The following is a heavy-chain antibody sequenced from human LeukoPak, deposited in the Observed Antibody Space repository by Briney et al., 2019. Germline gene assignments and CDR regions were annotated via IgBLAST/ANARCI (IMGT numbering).Heavy chain of an antibody. Sequence: GVSLRLSCVASRFTLSSYWMNWVRQAPGKGLVWVSRINSDGSSTSYADSVKGRFTVSRDNAKNTLFLQMNSLRAEDTAVYYCAKDHSYGSGPLDYWGQGTLVTVSS. V-gene: IGHV3-74*01. J-gene: IGHJ4*02. D-gene: IGHD3-10*01. CDR1: RFTLSSYW. CDR2: INSDGSST. CDR3: AKDHSYGSGPLDY.